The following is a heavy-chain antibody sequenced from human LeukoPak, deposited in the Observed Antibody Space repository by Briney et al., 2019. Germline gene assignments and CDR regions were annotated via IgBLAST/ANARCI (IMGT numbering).Heavy chain of an antibody. V-gene: IGHV1-24*01. J-gene: IGHJ4*02. D-gene: IGHD1-26*01. CDR3: ATGRRRLDILGATIADY. Sequence: VASVTVSCKVSGYTLTELSMHWVRQAPGKGVEWMGGTDPEDGETIYAQKFQGRVTMTEDTSTDTAYMELSSLRSEDTAVYYCATGRRRLDILGATIADYWCQGTLVLVSS. CDR2: TDPEDGET. CDR1: GYTLTELS.